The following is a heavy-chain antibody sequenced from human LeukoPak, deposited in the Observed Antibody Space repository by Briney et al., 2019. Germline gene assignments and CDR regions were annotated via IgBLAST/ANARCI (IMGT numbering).Heavy chain of an antibody. CDR2: IYHSGST. V-gene: IGHV4-30-2*01. D-gene: IGHD1-14*01. J-gene: IGHJ2*01. CDR1: GGSISSGGYS. Sequence: SQTLSLTCAVSGGSISSGGYSWSWIRQPPGRGLEWIGYIYHSGSTYYNPSIKSRVTISVDRSKNQFSLKLSSVTAADTAVYYCARDRGTPNWYFDLWGRGTLVTVSS. CDR3: ARDRGTPNWYFDL.